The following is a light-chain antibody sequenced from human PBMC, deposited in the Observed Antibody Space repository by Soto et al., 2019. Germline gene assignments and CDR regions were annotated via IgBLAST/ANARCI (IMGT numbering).Light chain of an antibody. V-gene: IGKV3-20*01. J-gene: IGKJ1*01. Sequence: EIVLTQSPGTLSLSAGVRATLSCRARQSVSSSYLAWYQQKPGQAPRLLIYGTSSRATAIPDSFSGSGSGTDFTLTISRLDPEDFAVYYCQQYGNSSWTFGQGTKVEIK. CDR3: QQYGNSSWT. CDR1: QSVSSSY. CDR2: GTS.